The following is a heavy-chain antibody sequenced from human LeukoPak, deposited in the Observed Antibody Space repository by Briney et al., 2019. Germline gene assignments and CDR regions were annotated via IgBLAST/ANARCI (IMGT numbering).Heavy chain of an antibody. V-gene: IGHV4-34*01. Sequence: PSETLSLTCAVYGGSFSGYYWSWIRQPPGKGLEWIGEINHSGSTNYNPSLKSRVTISVDTSKNQFSLKLSSVTAADTAVYYCARDVFGVGRRAVDYWGQGTLVTVSS. CDR1: GGSFSGYY. CDR3: ARDVFGVGRRAVDY. J-gene: IGHJ4*02. CDR2: INHSGST. D-gene: IGHD3-3*01.